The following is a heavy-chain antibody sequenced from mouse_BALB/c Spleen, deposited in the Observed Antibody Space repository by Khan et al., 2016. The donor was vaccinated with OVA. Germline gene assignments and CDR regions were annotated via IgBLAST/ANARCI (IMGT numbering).Heavy chain of an antibody. CDR2: ISNGGGST. V-gene: IGHV5-12*02. CDR3: ARRRGLYDYDGFAY. D-gene: IGHD2-4*01. Sequence: EVELVESGGGLVQPGGSLKLSCATSGFTFSDYYMYWVRQTPEKRLEWVAYISNGGGSTYYPDTVKSRFTISRDNAKNTLYLQLSRLKSDDTAMYYCARRRGLYDYDGFAYWGQGTLVTVSA. CDR1: GFTFSDYY. J-gene: IGHJ3*01.